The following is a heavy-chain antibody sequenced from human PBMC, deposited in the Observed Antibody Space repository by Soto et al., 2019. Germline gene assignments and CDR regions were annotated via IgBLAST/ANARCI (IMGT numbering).Heavy chain of an antibody. CDR3: VRYFGVSGHYLD. CDR2: IRQDGSEK. CDR1: GFTFSNYW. Sequence: EVQLVESGGGLVQPGGSLRLSCTASGFTFSNYWMTWVRQAPGKGLEWVDNIRQDGSEKYYVDSVKGRFTISRDNAKNSLYLQMNSLRAEDTAVYYCVRYFGVSGHYLDWGQGTLVTVSS. J-gene: IGHJ4*02. V-gene: IGHV3-7*01. D-gene: IGHD3-10*01.